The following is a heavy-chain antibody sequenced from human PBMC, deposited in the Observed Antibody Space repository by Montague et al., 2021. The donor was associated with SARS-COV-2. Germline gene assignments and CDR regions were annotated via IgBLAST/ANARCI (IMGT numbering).Heavy chain of an antibody. CDR3: ARHITGSRNAFDI. Sequence: SETLSLTCTVSGGSISSTSYYWGWIRQPPGKGLEWIGSIYHTGSTYYHPSLKSRVTISVDTSKNQFSLKLSSVTAADTAVYYCARHITGSRNAFDIWGQGTMVTVSS. V-gene: IGHV4-39*01. D-gene: IGHD3-10*01. CDR2: IYHTGST. J-gene: IGHJ3*02. CDR1: GGSISSTSYY.